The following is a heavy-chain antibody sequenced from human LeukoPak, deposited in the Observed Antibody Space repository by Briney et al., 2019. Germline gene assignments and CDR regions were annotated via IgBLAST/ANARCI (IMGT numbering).Heavy chain of an antibody. J-gene: IGHJ3*02. V-gene: IGHV4-59*01. CDR2: IYYSGST. D-gene: IGHD1-7*01. CDR1: GGSISSYY. Sequence: SETLSLTCTVSGGSISSYYWSWIRQPPGKGLEWIGYIYYSGSTNYNPSLKSRVTISVDTSKNQFSLKLSSVTAADTAVYYCVRNRPGTNAFDIWGHGTMVTVSS. CDR3: VRNRPGTNAFDI.